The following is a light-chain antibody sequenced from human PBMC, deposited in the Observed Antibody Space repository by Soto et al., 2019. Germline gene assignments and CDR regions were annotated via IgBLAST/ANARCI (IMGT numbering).Light chain of an antibody. V-gene: IGKV3-11*01. CDR1: ESIGNY. CDR2: DAS. J-gene: IGKJ4*01. Sequence: EVVLTQSPATLSLSPGERATLSCRASESIGNYLAWYQQKLGQAPKLLIYDASHRAIGIPGRFSGDGSGTEFTLTLSSLEPGDFSVYLWQGRSDWPPRLTFGGGTKVEIK. CDR3: QGRSDWPPRLT.